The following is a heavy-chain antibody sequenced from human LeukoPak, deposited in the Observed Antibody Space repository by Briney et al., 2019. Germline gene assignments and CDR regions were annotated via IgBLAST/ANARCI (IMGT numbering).Heavy chain of an antibody. CDR1: GYTFTTYT. CDR3: ARESWHYGTDAFDV. Sequence: ASVKVSCKASGYTFTTYTIHWVRQALGQRLEWMGWINAGNGNTKYSQKFQGRVTITRDTSASTAYMELSSLRSEDTAVFYCARESWHYGTDAFDVWGQGTMVTVSS. CDR2: INAGNGNT. J-gene: IGHJ3*01. D-gene: IGHD1-7*01. V-gene: IGHV1-3*01.